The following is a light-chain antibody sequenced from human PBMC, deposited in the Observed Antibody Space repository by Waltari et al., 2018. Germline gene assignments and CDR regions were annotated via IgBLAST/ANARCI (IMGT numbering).Light chain of an antibody. Sequence: LVLTQSPSASASLGASVKLTCTLSSGYSSNVIAWLPQRPGKGPRYLMKVNSDGSHRKGDDIPDRFSASNSGTECYLTISSLQSEDEADYYCQTGGHGTWVFGGGTKLTVL. V-gene: IGLV4-69*01. CDR1: SGYSSNV. CDR3: QTGGHGTWV. J-gene: IGLJ3*02. CDR2: VNSDGSH.